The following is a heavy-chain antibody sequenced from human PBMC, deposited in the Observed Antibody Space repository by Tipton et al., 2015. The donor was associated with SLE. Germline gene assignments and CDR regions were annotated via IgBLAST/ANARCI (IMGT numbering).Heavy chain of an antibody. CDR3: ARGRELYDSSGFFGQ. V-gene: IGHV3-33*01. CDR2: IWYDGSNK. Sequence: RSLRLSCAAAGFTFSSYGMHWVRQAPGKGLEWVAVIWYDGSNKYYADSVKGRFTISRDNSKNTLYLQMNSLRAEDTAVYYCARGRELYDSSGFFGQWGQGTLVTVSS. CDR1: GFTFSSYG. D-gene: IGHD3-22*01. J-gene: IGHJ4*02.